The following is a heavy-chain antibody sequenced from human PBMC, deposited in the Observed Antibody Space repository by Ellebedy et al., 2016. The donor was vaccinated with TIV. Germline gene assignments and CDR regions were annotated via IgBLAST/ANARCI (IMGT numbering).Heavy chain of an antibody. D-gene: IGHD3-16*02. V-gene: IGHV3-11*06. J-gene: IGHJ4*02. CDR1: GFTFSDYY. Sequence: PGGSLRLSCAASGFTFSDYYMSWIRQAPGKGLEWVSYISSTSSYTNYTDSVKGRFIISRDNAKNSLYLQMNSLRDEDTAAYYCARNGYEDVWGSYHHDYWGQGTLVTVSS. CDR2: ISSTSSYT. CDR3: ARNGYEDVWGSYHHDY.